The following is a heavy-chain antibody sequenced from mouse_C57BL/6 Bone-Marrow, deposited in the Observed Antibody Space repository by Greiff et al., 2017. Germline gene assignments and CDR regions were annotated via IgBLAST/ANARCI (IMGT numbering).Heavy chain of an antibody. J-gene: IGHJ4*01. V-gene: IGHV2-5*01. Sequence: VQLQQSGPGLVQPSQSLSITCTVSGFSLTSYGVHWVRQSPGKGLEWLGVIWRGGSTDYNAAFMSRLSITKDNSKSQVFFKMNSLQADDTAIYYGAKRSTVPYAMDYWGQGTSVTVSS. CDR1: GFSLTSYG. D-gene: IGHD1-1*01. CDR2: IWRGGST. CDR3: AKRSTVPYAMDY.